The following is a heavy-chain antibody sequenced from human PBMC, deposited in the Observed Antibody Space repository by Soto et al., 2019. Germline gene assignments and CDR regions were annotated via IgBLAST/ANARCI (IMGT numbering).Heavy chain of an antibody. V-gene: IGHV1-18*01. CDR3: ARDGEYSSGFTTPPV. CDR2: ISAYNGNT. CDR1: GYTFTSYG. D-gene: IGHD6-19*01. Sequence: ASVKVSCKASGYTFTSYGISWVRQAPGQGLEWMGWISAYNGNTNYAQKLQGRVTTTTDTSTSTAYMELRSLRSDDTAVYYCARDGEYSSGFTTPPVWGQGTMVTVSS. J-gene: IGHJ3*01.